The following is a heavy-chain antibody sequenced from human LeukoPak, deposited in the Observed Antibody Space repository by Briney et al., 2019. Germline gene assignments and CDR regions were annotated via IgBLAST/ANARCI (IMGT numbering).Heavy chain of an antibody. CDR3: AKVKTGSYTWFDP. CDR2: INSDGTTT. CDR1: GFTFSSYW. J-gene: IGHJ5*02. V-gene: IGHV3-74*01. Sequence: GGSLRLSCADSGFTFSSYWMHWVRQAPGKGLVWVSRINSDGTTTTCADSVKGRFTISRDNAKNTLYLEMNSLRAEDTAVYYCAKVKTGSYTWFDPWGQGTLVTVSS. D-gene: IGHD1-26*01.